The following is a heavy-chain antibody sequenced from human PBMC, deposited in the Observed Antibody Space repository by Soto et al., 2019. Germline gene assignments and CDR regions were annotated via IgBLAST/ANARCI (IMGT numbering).Heavy chain of an antibody. J-gene: IGHJ6*03. CDR2: IYSGGST. D-gene: IGHD5-12*01. CDR1: GFTVSSNY. V-gene: IGHV3-53*04. Sequence: GGSLRLSCAASGFTVSSNYMSWVRQAPGKGLEWVSVIYSGGSTYYADSVKGRFTISRHNSKNTLYLQMNSLRAEDTAVYYCARVLRGYSGPTTRNYYYMDVWGKGTTVTVSS. CDR3: ARVLRGYSGPTTRNYYYMDV.